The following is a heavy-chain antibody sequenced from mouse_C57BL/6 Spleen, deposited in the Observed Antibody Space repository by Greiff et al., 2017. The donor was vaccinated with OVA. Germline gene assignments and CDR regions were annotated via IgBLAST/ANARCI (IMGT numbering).Heavy chain of an antibody. J-gene: IGHJ2*01. CDR1: GYTFTSYW. V-gene: IGHV1-69*01. D-gene: IGHD3-2*02. CDR2: IDPSDSYT. CDR3: ATLGQLRPLDY. Sequence: VQLQQPGAELVMPGASVKLSCKASGYTFTSYWMHWVKQRPGQGLEWIGEIDPSDSYTNYNQKFKGKSTLTVDKSSSTASKQLSSLTSEDSAVYYCATLGQLRPLDYWGQGTTLTVSS.